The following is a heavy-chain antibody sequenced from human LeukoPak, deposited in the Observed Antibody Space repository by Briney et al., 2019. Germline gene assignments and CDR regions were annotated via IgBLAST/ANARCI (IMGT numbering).Heavy chain of an antibody. CDR2: ISSDGANT. Sequence: GGSLRLSCAASGFTFSNYAIHWVRQAPGKRPEYVSAISSDGANTYYANSVKGRFTISRDNSKNTLYLQMDSLRAEDMAVYYCARVASIGYTSGWYGLLDVWGQGTTVTVSS. J-gene: IGHJ6*02. D-gene: IGHD6-19*01. CDR1: GFTFSNYA. CDR3: ARVASIGYTSGWYGLLDV. V-gene: IGHV3-64*01.